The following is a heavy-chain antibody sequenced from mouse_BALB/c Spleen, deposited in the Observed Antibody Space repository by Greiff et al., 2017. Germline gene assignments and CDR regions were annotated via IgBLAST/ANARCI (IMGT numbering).Heavy chain of an antibody. V-gene: IGHV4-1*02. CDR2: INPDSSTI. J-gene: IGHJ3*01. CDR1: GFDFSRYW. D-gene: IGHD2-4*01. Sequence: EVKVVESGGGLVQPGGSLKLSCAASGFDFSRYWMSWVRQAPGKGLEWIGEINPDSSTINYTPSLKDKFIISRDNAKNTLYLQMSKVRSEDTALYYCARPGYDYDGFAYWGQGTLVTVSA. CDR3: ARPGYDYDGFAY.